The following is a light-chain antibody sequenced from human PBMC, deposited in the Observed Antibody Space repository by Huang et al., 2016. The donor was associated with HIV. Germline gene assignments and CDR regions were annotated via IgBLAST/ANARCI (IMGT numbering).Light chain of an antibody. Sequence: DIQITQSPSSLSASVGDRVIITCRASQNINRYLNWYQQQPGKAPKLLISGASKLQSGVPSSFSGSGSGTHFTRAISSLQPEDSATYYCQQSAVTPRTFGQGTKLEI. CDR3: QQSAVTPRT. V-gene: IGKV1-39*01. CDR2: GAS. J-gene: IGKJ2*01. CDR1: QNINRY.